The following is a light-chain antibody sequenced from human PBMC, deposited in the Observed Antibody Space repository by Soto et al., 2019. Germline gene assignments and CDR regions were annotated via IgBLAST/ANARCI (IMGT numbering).Light chain of an antibody. CDR3: SSYVGRSNSVV. CDR2: EVN. Sequence: QSALTQPPSASGSPGHSVTISCTGTTSDVGACNCVSWYQQHPGKGPKLMIHEVNKRPSGVPDRFSGSKSGDTASLTVSGLQAEDEADYYCSSYVGRSNSVVFGGGTKLTVL. V-gene: IGLV2-8*01. CDR1: TSDVGACNC. J-gene: IGLJ2*01.